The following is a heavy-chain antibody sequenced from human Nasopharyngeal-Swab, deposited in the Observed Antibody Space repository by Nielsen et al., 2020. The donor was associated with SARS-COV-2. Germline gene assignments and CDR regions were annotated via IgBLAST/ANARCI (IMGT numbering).Heavy chain of an antibody. CDR3: ARDKGFSMDV. Sequence: SETLSLTCTVSGYSISFGYFWGWIRQPPGKGLELIGSISHDGNTYYNPSLKSRVSISVDTSKNQFSLRLNSVTAADTAVYYCARDKGFSMDVWGQGTTVTVSS. J-gene: IGHJ6*02. V-gene: IGHV4-38-2*02. CDR1: GYSISFGYF. CDR2: ISHDGNT.